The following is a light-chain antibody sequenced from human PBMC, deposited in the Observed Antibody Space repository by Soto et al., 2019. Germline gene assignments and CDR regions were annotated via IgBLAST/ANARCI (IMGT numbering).Light chain of an antibody. J-gene: IGKJ1*01. V-gene: IGKV1-5*01. Sequence: DIQMTQSPSTLSASVGDTVTITGRASQTISGWLAWSQQRPGKAPNLLIFDASTLESGVPSRFSGSASGTTFTLTISSLQSDDFGTYYCLQYNGYHRTFGQGTKVDIK. CDR2: DAS. CDR1: QTISGW. CDR3: LQYNGYHRT.